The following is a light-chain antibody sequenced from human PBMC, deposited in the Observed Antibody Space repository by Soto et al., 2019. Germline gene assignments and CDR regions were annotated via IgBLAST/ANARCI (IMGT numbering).Light chain of an antibody. CDR3: QQYGSSWT. Sequence: EIVLTQSPGTLSLSLGERATLSCRASQSVSSSYLAWYQQKPGQATRLLIYGASSRATGIPDRFSGSGSGTDFTLTISRLEPEDFAVYYCQQYGSSWTFGQGTKVEIK. V-gene: IGKV3-20*01. CDR2: GAS. CDR1: QSVSSSY. J-gene: IGKJ1*01.